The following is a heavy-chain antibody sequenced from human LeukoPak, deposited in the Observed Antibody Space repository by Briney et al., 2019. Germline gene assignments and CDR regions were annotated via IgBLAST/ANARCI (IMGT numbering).Heavy chain of an antibody. CDR2: IRGDTGKT. V-gene: IGHV3-23*01. CDR1: GFMFSRFA. Sequence: GGSLRLSCAASGFMFSRFAMSWVSQAPGKGLEWVSAIRGDTGKTFYADSVKGRFTISRDNSKDTLYLRMNSLRAEDTAVYYCAKGPWELPEFDDWGQGTLVTVSS. J-gene: IGHJ4*02. CDR3: AKGPWELPEFDD. D-gene: IGHD1-26*01.